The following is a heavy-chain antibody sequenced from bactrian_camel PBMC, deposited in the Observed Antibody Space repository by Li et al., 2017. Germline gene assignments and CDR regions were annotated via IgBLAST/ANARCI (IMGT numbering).Heavy chain of an antibody. CDR3: ATGDY. Sequence: VQLVESGGGLVQPGGSLRLSCAASGFAFSGYDMSWVRQAPGKGLECVSSINMGGERSYAADSVKGRFTISRDNAKNTLYLQMNSLKPEDTAMYYCATGDYWGQGTQVTVS. V-gene: IGHV3S40*01. CDR1: GFAFSGYD. D-gene: IGHD3*01. J-gene: IGHJ4*01. CDR2: INMGGERS.